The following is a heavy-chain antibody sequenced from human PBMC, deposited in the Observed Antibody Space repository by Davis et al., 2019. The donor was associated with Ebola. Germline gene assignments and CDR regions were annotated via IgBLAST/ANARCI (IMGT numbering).Heavy chain of an antibody. Sequence: GESLKISCAASGFTFSGSAMHWVRQASGKGLEWVGRIRSKANSYATAYAASVKGRFTISRDDSKNTAYLQMNSLKTEDTAVYYCTAATPDYWGQGTPVTVSS. CDR1: GFTFSGSA. J-gene: IGHJ4*02. CDR3: TAATPDY. CDR2: IRSKANSYAT. D-gene: IGHD6-25*01. V-gene: IGHV3-73*01.